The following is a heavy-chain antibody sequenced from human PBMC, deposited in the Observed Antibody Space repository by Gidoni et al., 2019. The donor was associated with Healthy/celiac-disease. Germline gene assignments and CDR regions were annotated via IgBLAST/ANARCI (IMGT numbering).Heavy chain of an antibody. CDR2: IYYSGST. V-gene: IGHV4-39*01. D-gene: IGHD2-15*01. J-gene: IGHJ5*02. CDR3: ARHVVVVAAKTENWFDP. Sequence: QLQLQESGPGLVKPTETLSRTCTVPGGSISSSSYYWGWIRQPPGKGLEWIASIYYSGSTYYNPSLKSRVTIAVDTSKTQFSLKLRSVTAADTAVYYCARHVVVVAAKTENWFDPWGQGTLVTVSS. CDR1: GGSISSSSYY.